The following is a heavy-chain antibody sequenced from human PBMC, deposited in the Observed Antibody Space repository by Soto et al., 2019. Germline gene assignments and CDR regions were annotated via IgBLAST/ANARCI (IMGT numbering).Heavy chain of an antibody. V-gene: IGHV3-30-3*01. CDR2: ISYDGSNK. CDR1: GFTFSSYA. D-gene: IGHD1-26*01. CDR3: ASGPVGATTSPY. Sequence: GGSLRLSCAASGFTFSSYAMHWVRQAPGKGLEWVAVISYDGSNKYYADSVKDRFTISRDNSKNTLYLQMNSLRAEDTAVYYCASGPVGATTSPYWGQGTLVTVYS. J-gene: IGHJ4*02.